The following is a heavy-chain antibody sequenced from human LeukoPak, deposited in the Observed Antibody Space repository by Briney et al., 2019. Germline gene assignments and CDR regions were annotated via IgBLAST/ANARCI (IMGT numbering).Heavy chain of an antibody. Sequence: KASETLSLTCTVSGGSISSYYWSWIRQPPGEGLEWIGYIYYSGSTNYNPSLKSRVTISVDTSKNQFSLKLSSVTAADTAVYYCARRDGYNDFDYWGQGTLVTVSS. CDR2: IYYSGST. CDR3: ARRDGYNDFDY. CDR1: GGSISSYY. D-gene: IGHD5-24*01. V-gene: IGHV4-59*01. J-gene: IGHJ4*02.